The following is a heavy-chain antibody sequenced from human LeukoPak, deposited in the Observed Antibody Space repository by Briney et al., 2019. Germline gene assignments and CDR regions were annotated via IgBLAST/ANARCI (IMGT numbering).Heavy chain of an antibody. CDR1: GFTFSTYD. Sequence: GGPLRLSCAPSGFTFSTYDMLCPPHAPGKALEGFSAIHTSGDTHYAVSVKGRFTISRQDAKNSLYLQMNSLGAGDTAVYYCARGTCSSSSCYEKIYALDVWGQGTTVTVSS. V-gene: IGHV3-13*01. D-gene: IGHD2-2*01. CDR3: ARGTCSSSSCYEKIYALDV. CDR2: IHTSGDT. J-gene: IGHJ6*02.